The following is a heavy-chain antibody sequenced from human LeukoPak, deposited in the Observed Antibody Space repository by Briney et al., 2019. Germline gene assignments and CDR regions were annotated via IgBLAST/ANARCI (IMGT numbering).Heavy chain of an antibody. Sequence: SETLSLTCTVSGGSISSYCWSWIRQPPGKGLEWIGYIYYSGSTNYNPSLKSRVTISVDTSKNQFSLKLSSVTAADTALYYCARVYYDYVWGSNFYYYMDVWGKGTTVTVSS. D-gene: IGHD3-16*01. CDR3: ARVYYDYVWGSNFYYYMDV. CDR2: IYYSGST. CDR1: GGSISSYC. V-gene: IGHV4-59*01. J-gene: IGHJ6*03.